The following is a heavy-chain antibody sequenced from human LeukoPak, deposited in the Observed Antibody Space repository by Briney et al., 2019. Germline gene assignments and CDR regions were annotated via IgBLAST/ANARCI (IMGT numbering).Heavy chain of an antibody. D-gene: IGHD3-10*01. CDR1: GITLSNYG. CDR2: ISERGGST. CDR3: AKRGIVIRAVIIIGFHKEAYYFDY. V-gene: IGHV3-23*01. J-gene: IGHJ4*02. Sequence: PGGSLRLSCVVSGITLSNYGMSWVPQAPGKGRECVSGISERGGSTNYADSVKGRFIISRDTSKNTVYLQMNSLRVEDMAVYFCAKRGIVIRAVIIIGFHKEAYYFDYWGQGILVTVSS.